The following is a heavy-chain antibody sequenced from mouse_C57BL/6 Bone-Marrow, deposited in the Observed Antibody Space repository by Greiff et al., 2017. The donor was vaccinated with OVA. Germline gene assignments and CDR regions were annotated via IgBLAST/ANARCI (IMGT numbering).Heavy chain of an antibody. CDR1: GFNIKDDY. Sequence: VQLKQSGAELVRPGASVKLSCTASGFNIKDDYMHWVKQRPEQGLEWIGWIDPENGDTEYASKFQGKATITADTSSNTAYLQLSSLTSEDTAVYYCTTDYAYYFDYWGQGTTLTVSS. J-gene: IGHJ2*01. D-gene: IGHD2-4*01. V-gene: IGHV14-4*01. CDR3: TTDYAYYFDY. CDR2: IDPENGDT.